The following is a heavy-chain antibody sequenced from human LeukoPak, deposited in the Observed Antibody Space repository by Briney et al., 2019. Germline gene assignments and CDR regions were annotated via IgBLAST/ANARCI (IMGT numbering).Heavy chain of an antibody. Sequence: SETLSLTCTVSGGSMSNYYWNWIRQPPGKGLEWIGYMYYSGTSGTTNYSPSLKSRVTISVDTSKNQFSLKLTPVTAADTAVYYCARAGVYYYSFANFDSWGQGTLVTVFS. CDR3: ARAGVYYYSFANFDS. D-gene: IGHD3-22*01. CDR1: GGSMSNYY. V-gene: IGHV4-59*01. CDR2: MYYSGTSGTT. J-gene: IGHJ4*02.